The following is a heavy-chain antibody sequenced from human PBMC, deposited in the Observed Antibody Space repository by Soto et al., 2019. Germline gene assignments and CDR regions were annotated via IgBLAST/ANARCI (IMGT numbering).Heavy chain of an antibody. J-gene: IGHJ4*02. V-gene: IGHV4-39*01. Sequence: SETLSLTCTVSGGSISSSSYYWGWIRQPPGKGLEWIGSIYYSGSTYYNPSLKSRVTISVDTSKSQFSLKLSSVTAADTAVYYCARRGGVGATTYDYRGKGTLVTVST. CDR3: ARRGGVGATTYDY. D-gene: IGHD1-26*01. CDR2: IYYSGST. CDR1: GGSISSSSYY.